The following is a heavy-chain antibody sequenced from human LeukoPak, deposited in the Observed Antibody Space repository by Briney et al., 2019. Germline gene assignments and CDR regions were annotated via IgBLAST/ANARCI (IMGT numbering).Heavy chain of an antibody. V-gene: IGHV4-34*01. CDR3: ARDGSYSGSLPLDY. CDR1: GGSFSDSY. J-gene: IGHJ4*02. CDR2: INHTGST. D-gene: IGHD1-26*01. Sequence: SETPSLTCAVYGGSFSDSYWTWIRQSPGKGLEWIGEINHTGSTNYNPSLKSRVTISVDTSKNQFSLKLNSVTAADTAVYYCARDGSYSGSLPLDYWGQGTLVTVSS.